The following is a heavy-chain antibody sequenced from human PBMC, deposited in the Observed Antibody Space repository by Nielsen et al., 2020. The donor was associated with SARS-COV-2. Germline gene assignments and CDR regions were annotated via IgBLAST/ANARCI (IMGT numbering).Heavy chain of an antibody. J-gene: IGHJ3*02. Sequence: GESLKISCAASGFTFSSYAMSWVRQAPGKGLEWVSAISGSGGSTYYADSVKGRFTISRDNSKNTLYLQMNSLRAEDTAVYYCAKVGSRDGYNDAFDIWGQGTMVTVSS. V-gene: IGHV3-23*01. CDR2: ISGSGGST. CDR3: AKVGSRDGYNDAFDI. D-gene: IGHD5-24*01. CDR1: GFTFSSYA.